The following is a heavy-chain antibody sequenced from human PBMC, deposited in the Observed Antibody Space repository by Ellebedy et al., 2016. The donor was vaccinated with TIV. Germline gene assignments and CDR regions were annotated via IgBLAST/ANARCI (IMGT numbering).Heavy chain of an antibody. CDR3: TTNPGVWGDF. J-gene: IGHJ4*02. CDR2: ISSSSSTI. Sequence: GESLKISCAASGFTFSSYSMNWVRQAPGKGLEWLSYISSSSSTIFYADSVKGRFTISSDHAKNALYLQMNSLRAKDTDVYYCTTNPGVWGDFWGPGTQVTVSS. V-gene: IGHV3-48*01. CDR1: GFTFSSYS. D-gene: IGHD3-16*01.